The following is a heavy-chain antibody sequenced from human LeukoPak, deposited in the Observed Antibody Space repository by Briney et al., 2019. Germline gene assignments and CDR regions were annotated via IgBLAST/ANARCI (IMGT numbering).Heavy chain of an antibody. Sequence: SGPTLVNPTQTLTLTCTFSGFSLSTSGVGVGWTRQPPGKALEWLALIYWDDDKRYSPSLKSRLTITKDTSKNQVVLTMTNMDPVDTATYYCAHRATYYYDSSGYHGLDYWGQGTLVTVSS. J-gene: IGHJ4*02. V-gene: IGHV2-5*02. D-gene: IGHD3-22*01. CDR3: AHRATYYYDSSGYHGLDY. CDR1: GFSLSTSGVG. CDR2: IYWDDDK.